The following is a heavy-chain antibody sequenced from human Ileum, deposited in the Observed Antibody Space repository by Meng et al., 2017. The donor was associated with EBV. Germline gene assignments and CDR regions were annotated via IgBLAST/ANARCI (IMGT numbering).Heavy chain of an antibody. D-gene: IGHD4-17*01. CDR2: INHSGST. V-gene: IGHV4-34*01. CDR3: ARYRLQNDYGDQLYYFDY. Sequence: QVQLQQWGAGLLKPSEXLSLTCAVYVGSFSGYYWSWIRQPPGKGLEWIGEINHSGSTNYNPSLKSRVNISLDTSKNQFSLKLSSVTAADTAVYYCARYRLQNDYGDQLYYFDYLGQGTLVTVSS. CDR1: VGSFSGYY. J-gene: IGHJ4*02.